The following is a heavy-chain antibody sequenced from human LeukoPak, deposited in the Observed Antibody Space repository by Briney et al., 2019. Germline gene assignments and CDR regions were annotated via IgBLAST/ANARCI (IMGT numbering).Heavy chain of an antibody. Sequence: GGSLRLSCAASGFTFSSYAMTWVRQAPGKGLEWVSGISGSGGNTYYTDSVKGRFAISRDNSKNTMYLQMNSLRAEDTAVYYCAKRIQSAMAMGYWGQGTLVTVSS. V-gene: IGHV3-23*01. CDR3: AKRIQSAMAMGY. CDR2: ISGSGGNT. CDR1: GFTFSSYA. J-gene: IGHJ4*02. D-gene: IGHD5-18*01.